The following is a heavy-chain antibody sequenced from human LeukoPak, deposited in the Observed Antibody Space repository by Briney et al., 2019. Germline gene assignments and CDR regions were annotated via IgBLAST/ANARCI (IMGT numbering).Heavy chain of an antibody. J-gene: IGHJ4*02. V-gene: IGHV3-23*01. CDR1: GFTFSSYA. D-gene: IGHD3-10*01. CDR3: AKDLVGLSGSYKGDY. CDR2: ISGSGGST. Sequence: GGSLRLSCAASGFTFSSYAMSWVRQAPGKGLEWVSAISGSGGSTYYADSVKGRFTISRDNSKNTLYMQMNSLRAEDTAVYYCAKDLVGLSGSYKGDYWGQGTLVTVSS.